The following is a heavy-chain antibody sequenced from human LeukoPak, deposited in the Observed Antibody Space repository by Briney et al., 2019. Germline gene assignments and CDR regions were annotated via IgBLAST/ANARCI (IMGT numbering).Heavy chain of an antibody. D-gene: IGHD2-8*02. Sequence: ASVKVSCKASGYAFSGSYLHWVRPAPGQGLEWMGWINPKSGGTNYAQKFQGRVTMTRDTSINTGYMELSGLTSDDTAVYYCAREGWGNYYMDVWGKGTTVTVSS. CDR3: AREGWGNYYMDV. V-gene: IGHV1-2*02. CDR1: GYAFSGSY. J-gene: IGHJ6*03. CDR2: INPKSGGT.